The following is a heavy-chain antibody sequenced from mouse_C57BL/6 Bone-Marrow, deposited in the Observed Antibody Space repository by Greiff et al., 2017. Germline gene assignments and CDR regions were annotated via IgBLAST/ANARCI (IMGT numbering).Heavy chain of an antibody. Sequence: QVQLQQPGAELVMPGASVKLSCKASGYTFTSDWMHWVNKRPGQGLEWIGEIDPSDSYTNYNQKFKGKSTLTVDKSSSTAYLQLSSLTSEDSAVYYCAPYYGSSYWYFDVWGTGTTVTVSS. D-gene: IGHD1-1*01. CDR2: IDPSDSYT. V-gene: IGHV1-69*01. CDR1: GYTFTSDW. CDR3: APYYGSSYWYFDV. J-gene: IGHJ1*03.